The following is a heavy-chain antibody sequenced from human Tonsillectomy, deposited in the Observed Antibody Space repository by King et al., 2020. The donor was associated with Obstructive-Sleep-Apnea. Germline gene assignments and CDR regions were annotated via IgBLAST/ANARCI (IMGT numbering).Heavy chain of an antibody. J-gene: IGHJ4*02. CDR2: IKSKTDGGTT. V-gene: IGHV3-15*01. Sequence: VQLVESGGGLVKPGGSLRLSCAASGFIFTNALTSWVRQAPGKGLEWVGRIKSKTDGGTTDFAVPVKGRFTISRDDSKDRLYLQMNSLKTEDTAVYYCTTGPDYWGQGTLVTVSS. CDR1: GFIFTNAL. CDR3: TTGPDY.